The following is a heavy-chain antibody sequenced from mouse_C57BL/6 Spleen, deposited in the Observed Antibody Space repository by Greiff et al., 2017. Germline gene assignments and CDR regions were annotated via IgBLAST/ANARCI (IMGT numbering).Heavy chain of an antibody. CDR1: GYTFTSYW. D-gene: IGHD1-1*01. V-gene: IGHV1-59*01. Sequence: QVQLQQPGAELVRPGTSVKLSCKASGYTFTSYWMHWVKQRPGQGLEWIGVIDPSDSYTNYNQKFKGKATLNVDTSSSAAYMQLSSLTSEDSAVYYCAIGTTVVGEGYWYCDVWGKGTTVTVSS. J-gene: IGHJ1*03. CDR2: IDPSDSYT. CDR3: AIGTTVVGEGYWYCDV.